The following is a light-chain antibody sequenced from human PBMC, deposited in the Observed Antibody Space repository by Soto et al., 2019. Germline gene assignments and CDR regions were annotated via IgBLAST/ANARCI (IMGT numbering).Light chain of an antibody. CDR1: QSVSSSF. CDR3: QQYESSPLT. Sequence: EIVLTQSPDTLSLSPGERATLSCRASQSVSSSFIAWYRQKPGQPPRLLIYRASTRATGIPDRFTGSGSGTDFTLTISRLGPEDFAVYYCQQYESSPLTFGGGTKVEIK. J-gene: IGKJ4*01. V-gene: IGKV3-20*01. CDR2: RAS.